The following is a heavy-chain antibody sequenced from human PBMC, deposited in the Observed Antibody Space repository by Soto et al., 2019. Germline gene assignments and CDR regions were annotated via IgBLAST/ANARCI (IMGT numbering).Heavy chain of an antibody. Sequence: SETLSLTCAFSCGSIISGGYSWSWIRQPPGKGLEWIGYIYHSGSTYYNPSLKSRVTISVDRSKNQFSLKLSSVTAADTAVYYCARARRNTVTTYNWFDPWGQGTLVTVSS. D-gene: IGHD4-4*01. V-gene: IGHV4-30-2*01. J-gene: IGHJ5*02. CDR3: ARARRNTVTTYNWFDP. CDR1: CGSIISGGYS. CDR2: IYHSGST.